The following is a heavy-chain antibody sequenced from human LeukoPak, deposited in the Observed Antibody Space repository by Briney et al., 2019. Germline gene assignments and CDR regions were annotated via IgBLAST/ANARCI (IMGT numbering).Heavy chain of an antibody. CDR3: ARPGSGWAYDAFDV. CDR2: IYYSGST. V-gene: IGHV4-31*03. Sequence: SQTLSLTCTVSGGSISSGGYYWSWIRQHPGKGLEWIGYIYYSGSTYYNPSLKSRVTISVDTSKNQFSLNLSSVTAADTAVYYCARPGSGWAYDAFDVWGQGTVVTVSS. CDR1: GGSISSGGYY. D-gene: IGHD6-19*01. J-gene: IGHJ3*01.